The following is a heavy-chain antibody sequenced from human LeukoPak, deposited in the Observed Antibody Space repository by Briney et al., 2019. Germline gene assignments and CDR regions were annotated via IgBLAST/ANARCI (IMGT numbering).Heavy chain of an antibody. D-gene: IGHD4-17*01. CDR3: ARAGTVTTHFDY. V-gene: IGHV3-21*01. CDR2: ISSSSSYI. CDR1: GFTFSSYS. Sequence: PGGSLTLSCAASGFTFSSYSMNWVRQAPGKGLEWVSSISSSSSYIYYADSVKGRFIISRDNAKNSLYLQMNSLRAEDTAVYYSARAGTVTTHFDYWGQGTLVTVSS. J-gene: IGHJ4*02.